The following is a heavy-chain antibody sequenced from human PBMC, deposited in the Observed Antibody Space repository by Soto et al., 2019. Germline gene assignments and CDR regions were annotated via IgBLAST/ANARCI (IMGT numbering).Heavy chain of an antibody. Sequence: GASVKVSCKASGYTFTTYYMHWVRQAPGQGLEWMGIINPSGGGTGYAQKFQGRVTMTRDTSTSTVYMEPSSLRSEDTAVYFCARDFRYSSGWYYFDYWGQGTLVTVSS. V-gene: IGHV1-46*01. CDR2: INPSGGGT. CDR3: ARDFRYSSGWYYFDY. CDR1: GYTFTTYY. D-gene: IGHD6-19*01. J-gene: IGHJ4*02.